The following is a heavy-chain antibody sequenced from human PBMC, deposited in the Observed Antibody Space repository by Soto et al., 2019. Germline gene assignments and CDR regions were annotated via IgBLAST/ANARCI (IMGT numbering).Heavy chain of an antibody. CDR3: ARDRSRYSSSWYDS. Sequence: ASVKVSCKASGYTFTGYSMPWVRQAPGQGLEWMGWINPNSGGTNYAQKFQGRVTMTRDTSISTAYMELSRLRSDDTAVYYCARDRSRYSSSWYDSWGQGTLVTVSS. CDR1: GYTFTGYS. J-gene: IGHJ5*01. D-gene: IGHD6-13*01. V-gene: IGHV1-2*02. CDR2: INPNSGGT.